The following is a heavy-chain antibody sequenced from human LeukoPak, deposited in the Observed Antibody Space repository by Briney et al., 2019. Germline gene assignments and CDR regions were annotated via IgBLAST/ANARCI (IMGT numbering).Heavy chain of an antibody. CDR2: IKQDGSEK. Sequence: GGSLRLSCAASGFTFTTYWMSWVRQAPGKGLEWVANIKQDGSEKSYVDSVKGRFTISRDNAKNSLYLQMNSLRAEDTAVYYCVRDIDGYYYGTIGCYLWFDYRGQGAQVTVSS. V-gene: IGHV3-7*01. CDR1: GFTFTTYW. CDR3: VRDIDGYYYGTIGCYLWFDY. J-gene: IGHJ4*02. D-gene: IGHD3-22*01.